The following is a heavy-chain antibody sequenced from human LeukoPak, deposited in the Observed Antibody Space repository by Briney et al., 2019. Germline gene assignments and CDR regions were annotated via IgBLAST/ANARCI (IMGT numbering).Heavy chain of an antibody. D-gene: IGHD6-19*01. CDR3: ARAYSSGWLSI. CDR1: GGSISSYY. J-gene: IGHJ4*02. V-gene: IGHV4-59*01. Sequence: SETLSLTCTVSGGSISSYYWSWIRQPPGKGLEWIGYIYYSGSTNYNPSLKSRVTISVDTSKNQFSLKLSSVTAADTAVYYCARAYSSGWLSIWGQGTLVTASS. CDR2: IYYSGST.